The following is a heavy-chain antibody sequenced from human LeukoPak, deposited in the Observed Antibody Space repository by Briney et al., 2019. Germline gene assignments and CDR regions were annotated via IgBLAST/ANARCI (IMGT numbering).Heavy chain of an antibody. V-gene: IGHV1-69*01. Sequence: EASVKVSCKASGGTFSSYAISWVRQAPGQGLEWMGGIIPIFGTANYAQKFQGRVTITADESTSTAYMELSSLRSEDTAVYYCARDSIAVAGYDAFDIWGQGTMVTVSS. CDR1: GGTFSSYA. CDR3: ARDSIAVAGYDAFDI. J-gene: IGHJ3*02. CDR2: IIPIFGTA. D-gene: IGHD6-19*01.